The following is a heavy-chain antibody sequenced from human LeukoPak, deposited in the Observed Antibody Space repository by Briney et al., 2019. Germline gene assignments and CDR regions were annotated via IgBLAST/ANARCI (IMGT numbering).Heavy chain of an antibody. Sequence: GGSLRLSCAASGFTFSSYWMHWVRQAPGKGLVWVSRINSDGSSTSYADSVKGRFTISRDNAKNTLYLQMNSLRAEDTAVYYCAREWEGWYYNGYYFDYWGQGTLVTVSS. CDR1: GFTFSSYW. CDR3: AREWEGWYYNGYYFDY. CDR2: INSDGSST. V-gene: IGHV3-74*01. D-gene: IGHD6-19*01. J-gene: IGHJ4*02.